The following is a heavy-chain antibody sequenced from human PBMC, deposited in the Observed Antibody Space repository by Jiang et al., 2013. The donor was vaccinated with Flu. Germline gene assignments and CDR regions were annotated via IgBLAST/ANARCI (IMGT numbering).Heavy chain of an antibody. CDR3: ARALRVYDFWSGYSRIMDV. D-gene: IGHD3-3*01. Sequence: LLKPSETLSLTCAVYGGSFSGYYWSWIRQPPGKGLEWIGEINHSGSTNYNPSLKSRVTISVDTSKNQFSLKLSSVTAADTAVYYCARALRVYDFWSGYSRIMDVWGQGTTVTVSS. CDR2: INHSGST. CDR1: GGSFSGYY. J-gene: IGHJ6*02. V-gene: IGHV4-34*01.